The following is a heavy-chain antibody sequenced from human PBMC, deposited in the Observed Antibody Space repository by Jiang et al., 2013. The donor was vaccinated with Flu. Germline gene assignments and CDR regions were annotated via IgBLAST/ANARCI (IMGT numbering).Heavy chain of an antibody. CDR2: IWYDGSNK. CDR3: ARGGKVEAWIIDY. Sequence: GVVQPGRSLRLSCAASGFTFSSYGMHWVRQAPGKGLEWVAVIWYDGSNKYYADSVKGRFTISRDNSKNTLYLQMNSLRAEDTAVYYCARGGKVEAWIIDYWGQGTLVTVSS. CDR1: GFTFSSYG. J-gene: IGHJ4*02. V-gene: IGHV3-33*01. D-gene: IGHD5-12*01.